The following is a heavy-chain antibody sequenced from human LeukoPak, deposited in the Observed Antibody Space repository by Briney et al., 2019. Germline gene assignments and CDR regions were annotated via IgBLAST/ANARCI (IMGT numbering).Heavy chain of an antibody. D-gene: IGHD3-10*01. CDR1: GYTFTSYG. CDR2: ISAYNGNT. J-gene: IGHJ6*01. V-gene: IGHV1-18*01. CDR3: ARLRQWFGVGGDYYGMDV. Sequence: GASVKVSCKASGYTFTSYGISWVRQAPGQGREWMGWISAYNGNTNYAQRLQGRVTMTTDTSTSTAYMELRSLGSDDTAVYYCARLRQWFGVGGDYYGMDVWGQGTTVTVSS.